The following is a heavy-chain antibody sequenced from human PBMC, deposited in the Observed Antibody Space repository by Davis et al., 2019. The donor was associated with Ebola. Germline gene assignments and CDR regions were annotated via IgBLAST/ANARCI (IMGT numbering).Heavy chain of an antibody. CDR2: IYYSGST. V-gene: IGHV4-59*01. CDR1: GGSISSYY. CDR3: ARVGYDFWSGYLSNNWFDP. D-gene: IGHD3-3*01. Sequence: MPGGSLRLTCTVSGGSISSYYWSWIRQPPGKGLEWIGYIYYSGSTNYNPSLKSRVTISVDTSKNQFSLKLSSVTAADTAVYYCARVGYDFWSGYLSNNWFDPWGQGTLVTVSS. J-gene: IGHJ5*02.